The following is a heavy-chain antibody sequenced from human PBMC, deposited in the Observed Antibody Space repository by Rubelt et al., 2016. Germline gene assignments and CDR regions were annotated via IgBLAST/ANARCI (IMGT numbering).Heavy chain of an antibody. V-gene: IGHV4-30-4*07. J-gene: IGHJ4*02. D-gene: IGHD1-1*01. Sequence: QVQLQELGPGLVKSSQTLSLTCAVTGGSTGSVGYSWSWIRQPPGKGLEWLGYIYFSGYTSYNPSLKGRVAISLDTSKNQFSLKLSSVTAADTAVYYCATQTGHWPFDYWGQGTLVTVSS. CDR1: GGSTGSVGYS. CDR3: ATQTGHWPFDY. CDR2: IYFSGYT.